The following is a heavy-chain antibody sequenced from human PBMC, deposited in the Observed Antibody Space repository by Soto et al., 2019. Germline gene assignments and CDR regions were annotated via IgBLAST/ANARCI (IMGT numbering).Heavy chain of an antibody. CDR1: GFTFSSYS. CDR2: ISSSSSYI. V-gene: IGHV3-21*01. D-gene: IGHD4-17*01. Sequence: EVQLVESGGGLVKPGGSLRLSCAASGFTFSSYSMNWVRQAPGKGLEWVSSISSSSSYIYYADSVKGRFTISRDNAKNXXYLQMNSLRAEDTAVYYCAREDDYGDYVPDLKSDPWGQGTLVTVSS. J-gene: IGHJ5*02. CDR3: AREDDYGDYVPDLKSDP.